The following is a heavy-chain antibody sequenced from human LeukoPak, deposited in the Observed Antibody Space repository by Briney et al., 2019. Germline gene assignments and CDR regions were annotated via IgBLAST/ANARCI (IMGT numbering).Heavy chain of an antibody. D-gene: IGHD2-2*01. CDR3: ANIYCSSTSCPDC. V-gene: IGHV3-30*02. Sequence: RGSLRLSCAASGFTFSSYGMHWVRQAPGKGLEWVAFIRYDGSNKYYADSVKGRFTISRDNSKNTLYLQMNSLRAEDTAVYYCANIYCSSTSCPDCWGQGTLVTVSS. CDR1: GFTFSSYG. J-gene: IGHJ4*02. CDR2: IRYDGSNK.